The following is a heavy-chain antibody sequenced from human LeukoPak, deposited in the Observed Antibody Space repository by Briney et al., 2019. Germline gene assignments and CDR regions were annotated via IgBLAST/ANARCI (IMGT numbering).Heavy chain of an antibody. V-gene: IGHV3-11*04. CDR3: AGTNGVSKFDY. CDR2: ISTSGNTI. J-gene: IGHJ4*02. CDR1: GFTFSDYY. Sequence: PGGSLRPSCAASGFTFSDYYMSWIRQAPGKGLEWVSYISTSGNTIYYADSVKGRFTISRDNAKNSLYLQMNSLRAEDTAVYYCAGTNGVSKFDYWGQGTLVTVSS. D-gene: IGHD2-8*01.